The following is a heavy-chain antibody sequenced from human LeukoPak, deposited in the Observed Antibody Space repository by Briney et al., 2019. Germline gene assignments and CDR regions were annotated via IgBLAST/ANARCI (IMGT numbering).Heavy chain of an antibody. CDR2: IRGST. CDR1: GFTFNNYA. CDR3: AKDLGGSTDY. J-gene: IGHJ4*02. Sequence: TGASLRLSCAASGFTFNNYAMSWVRQAPGKGLEWVSLIRGSTYYADSVKGRFTISRDNSQNTLYLQMNSLRAEDTALYYRAKDLGGSTDYWGQGTLVTVSS. V-gene: IGHV3-23*01. D-gene: IGHD5-12*01.